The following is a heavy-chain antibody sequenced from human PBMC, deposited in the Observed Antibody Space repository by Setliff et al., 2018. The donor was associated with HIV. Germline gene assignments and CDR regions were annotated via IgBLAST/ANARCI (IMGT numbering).Heavy chain of an antibody. D-gene: IGHD3-22*01. CDR2: INSDGTST. Sequence: GGSLRLSCAASGFTFSPYWMHWVRQAPGKGLVWVSRINSDGTSTTYADSVKGRFTISRDNAKNTLYLQMNSLRAEDTAVYYCAKNRNLVVVISTFDCWGQGTLVTVSS. V-gene: IGHV3-74*03. J-gene: IGHJ4*02. CDR3: AKNRNLVVVISTFDC. CDR1: GFTFSPYW.